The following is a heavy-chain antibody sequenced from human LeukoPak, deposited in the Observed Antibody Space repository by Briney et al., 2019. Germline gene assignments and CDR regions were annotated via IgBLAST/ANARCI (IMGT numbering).Heavy chain of an antibody. CDR2: TYYRSKWYN. J-gene: IGHJ2*01. CDR1: GDSVSSNSAA. CDR3: ARSRGRWLQLVTWYFDL. Sequence: SQTLSLTCAISGDSVSSNSAAWNWIRQSPSRGLEWLGRTYYRSKWYNDYAVSVKSRITINPDTSKNQFSLKLSSVTAADTAVYYCARSRGRWLQLVTWYFDLWGRGTLVTVSS. D-gene: IGHD5-12*01. V-gene: IGHV6-1*01.